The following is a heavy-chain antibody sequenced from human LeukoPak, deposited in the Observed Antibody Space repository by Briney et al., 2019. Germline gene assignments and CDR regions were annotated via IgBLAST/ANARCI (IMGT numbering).Heavy chain of an antibody. CDR3: ARDYSSSDRKDY. J-gene: IGHJ4*02. V-gene: IGHV3-48*02. D-gene: IGHD6-6*01. Sequence: GGSLRLSCAASGFTFSSYSMNWVRQAPGKGLEWGSYISSSSSTIYYADSVKGRFTISRDNAKNSLYLQMNSLRDEGTAVYYCARDYSSSDRKDYWGQGTLVTVSS. CDR1: GFTFSSYS. CDR2: ISSSSSTI.